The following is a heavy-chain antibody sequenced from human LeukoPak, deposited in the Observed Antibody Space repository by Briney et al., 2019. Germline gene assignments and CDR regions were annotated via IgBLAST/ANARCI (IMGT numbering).Heavy chain of an antibody. CDR3: ARGSRLPSTVTSSPGDY. J-gene: IGHJ4*02. V-gene: IGHV1-8*01. CDR1: GYTFTSYD. D-gene: IGHD4-17*01. CDR2: MNPNSGNT. Sequence: ASVKVSCTASGYTFTSYDINWVRQATGQGLEWMGWMNPNSGNTGYAQKFQGRVTMTRNTSISTAYMELSSLRSEDTAVYYCARGSRLPSTVTSSPGDYLGQGTLVTVSS.